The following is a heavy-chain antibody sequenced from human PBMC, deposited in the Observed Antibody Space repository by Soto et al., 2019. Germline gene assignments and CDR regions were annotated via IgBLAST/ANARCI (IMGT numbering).Heavy chain of an antibody. CDR2: IYYSGST. V-gene: IGHV4-30-4*01. CDR1: GGSISSGDYY. J-gene: IGHJ4*02. D-gene: IGHD3-9*01. CDR3: ARGADILTGYYGLDY. Sequence: PSETLSLTCTVSGGSISSGDYYWSWIRQPPGKGLEWIGYIYYSGSTYYNPSLKSRVTISVDTSKNQFSLKPSSVTAADTAVYYCARGADILTGYYGLDYWGQGTLVTVSS.